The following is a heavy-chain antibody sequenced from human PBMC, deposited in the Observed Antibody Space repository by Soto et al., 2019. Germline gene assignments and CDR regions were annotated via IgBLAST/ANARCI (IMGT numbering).Heavy chain of an antibody. V-gene: IGHV1-69*01. CDR1: GGTFSSYA. Sequence: QVQLVQSGAEVKKPGSSVKVSCKASGGTFSSYAISWVRQAPGQGLEWMGGIIPIFGTANYAQKFQGRVTITADESTSTAYRELSSLRSEDTGVYYCEREQRASYGRMEAFDIWGQGTMVTVSS. D-gene: IGHD1-26*01. J-gene: IGHJ3*02. CDR2: IIPIFGTA. CDR3: EREQRASYGRMEAFDI.